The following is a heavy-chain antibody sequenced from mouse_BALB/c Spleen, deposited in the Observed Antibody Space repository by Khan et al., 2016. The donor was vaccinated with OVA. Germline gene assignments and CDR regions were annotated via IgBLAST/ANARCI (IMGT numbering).Heavy chain of an antibody. D-gene: IGHD1-2*01. CDR3: GRGGGTAPFAY. V-gene: IGHV5-15*02. Sequence: EVELLESGGGLVQPGGSRKLSCAASGFTFSDYGMAWVRQAPGKGPEWVAFISDLAYTFYYADTVTGRFTLSRENTKNTLYLEMSSLRAGDTAMDYCGRGGGTAPFAYWGQGTLVTVSA. J-gene: IGHJ3*01. CDR2: ISDLAYTF. CDR1: GFTFSDYG.